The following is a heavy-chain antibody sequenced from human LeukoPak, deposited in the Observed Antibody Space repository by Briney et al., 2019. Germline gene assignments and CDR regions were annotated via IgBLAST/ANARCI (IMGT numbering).Heavy chain of an antibody. V-gene: IGHV1-2*02. J-gene: IGHJ5*02. CDR3: ATSTVTHTRDP. D-gene: IGHD1-1*01. Sequence: GASVTVSFPSSAYTSSYFYCNWVRQTPGQGLERMGWINPYSGATISAQNFQGRVTLTWDASIGTAYMELSRLRSDDTAVYYCATSTVTHTRDPWGQGTLVTVSS. CDR1: AYTSSYFY. CDR2: INPYSGAT.